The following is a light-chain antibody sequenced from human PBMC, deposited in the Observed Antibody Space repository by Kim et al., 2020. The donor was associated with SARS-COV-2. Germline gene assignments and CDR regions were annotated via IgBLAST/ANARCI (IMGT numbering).Light chain of an antibody. Sequence: QLVLTQSPSASASLGASVRPTCTLSSGHSTYAIAWHQQQPGKGPRFLLKNNSDGTYTKGDGIPDRFSGSNSGAERYLSISSLHSEDEADYYCQTWATGMQVFGGGTQLTVL. CDR3: QTWATGMQV. V-gene: IGLV4-69*01. J-gene: IGLJ3*02. CDR2: NNSDGTY. CDR1: SGHSTYA.